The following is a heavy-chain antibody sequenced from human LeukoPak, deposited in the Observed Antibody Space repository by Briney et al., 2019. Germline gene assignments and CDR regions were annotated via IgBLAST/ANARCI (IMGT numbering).Heavy chain of an antibody. J-gene: IGHJ4*02. CDR2: ISAYNGNT. CDR1: GYTFTSYG. Sequence: ASVKVSCKASGYTFTSYGISWVRQAPGQGLEWMGWISAYNGNTNYAQKLQGRVTMTTDTSTSTAYMELRSLRSDDTAVYYCARDLIRFYSGSYYSYWGQGTLVTVSS. CDR3: ARDLIRFYSGSYYSY. D-gene: IGHD1-26*01. V-gene: IGHV1-18*01.